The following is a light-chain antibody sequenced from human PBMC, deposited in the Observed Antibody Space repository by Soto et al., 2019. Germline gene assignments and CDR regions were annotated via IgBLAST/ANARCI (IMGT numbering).Light chain of an antibody. Sequence: DIHMTPSPSSLSASVGGRFTITCRASQSISSWLAWYQQKPGKAPKLLXYDASSLESGVPSRFRGSGSGTEFTLTISSLQPDDFATDYCQQYNSYSWTFGQGTKVDIK. V-gene: IGKV1-5*01. CDR1: QSISSW. CDR2: DAS. CDR3: QQYNSYSWT. J-gene: IGKJ1*01.